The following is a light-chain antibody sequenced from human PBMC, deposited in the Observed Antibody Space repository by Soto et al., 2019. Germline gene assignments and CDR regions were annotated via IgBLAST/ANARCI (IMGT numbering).Light chain of an antibody. CDR2: GAS. J-gene: IGKJ4*01. Sequence: EIVMTQSPATLSVSPGERATLSCRASQSINNNLAWYQQKRGQGPRLLIYGASSRATGTPARFSGSGSGTGFTLTISSVQSECFAIYYCQQYNDWPLTFGGGTKVEIK. CDR3: QQYNDWPLT. V-gene: IGKV3-15*01. CDR1: QSINNN.